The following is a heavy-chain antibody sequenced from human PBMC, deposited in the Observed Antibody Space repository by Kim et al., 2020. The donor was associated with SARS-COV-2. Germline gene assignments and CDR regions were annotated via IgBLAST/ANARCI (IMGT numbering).Heavy chain of an antibody. Sequence: GESLKISCKGSGYSFSTYWIGWVRQMPGKGLEWIGIIYPGDSDTRYSPSFQGQVTISVDKSISTAYLQWSSLKASETAMYYGARLFEVVKPIDPWGQGTLVTVSS. D-gene: IGHD2-15*01. CDR3: ARLFEVVKPIDP. CDR1: GYSFSTYW. V-gene: IGHV5-51*01. J-gene: IGHJ5*02. CDR2: IYPGDSDT.